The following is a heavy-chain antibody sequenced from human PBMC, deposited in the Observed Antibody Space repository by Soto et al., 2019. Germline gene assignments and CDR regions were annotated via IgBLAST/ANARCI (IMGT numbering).Heavy chain of an antibody. CDR2: IYYSGST. D-gene: IGHD2-21*02. CDR3: ARAMVVTQNWFDP. CDR1: GGSFSGYY. J-gene: IGHJ5*02. Sequence: SETPSLTCAVYGGSFSGYYWSWIRQPPGKGLEWIGYIYYSGSTNYNPSLKSRVTISVDTSKNQFSLKLSSVTAADTAVYYCARAMVVTQNWFDPWGQGTLVTLSS. V-gene: IGHV4-59*08.